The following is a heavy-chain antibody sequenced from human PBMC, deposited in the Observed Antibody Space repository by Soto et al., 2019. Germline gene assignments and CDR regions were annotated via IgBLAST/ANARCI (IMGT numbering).Heavy chain of an antibody. J-gene: IGHJ6*02. CDR2: IYYSGST. Sequence: QVQLQESSPGLVKPSETLSLTCTVSGGSISSYYWSWIRQPPGKGLEWIGYIYYSGSTNYNPSLKSRVTISVDTSKNQFSLKLSSVTAADTAVYYCARGRQLVSVFSQAWGMDVWGQGTTVTVSS. V-gene: IGHV4-59*01. CDR1: GGSISSYY. CDR3: ARGRQLVSVFSQAWGMDV. D-gene: IGHD6-6*01.